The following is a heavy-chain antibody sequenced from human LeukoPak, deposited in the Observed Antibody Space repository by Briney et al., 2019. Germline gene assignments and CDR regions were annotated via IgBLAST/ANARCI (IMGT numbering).Heavy chain of an antibody. CDR1: GGSISSSYYY. Sequence: SETLSLTCTVSGGSISSSYYYWGWIRQPPGKGLEWIGSIYSSGSTYYNPSLKSRVTISVDTSKNQFSLKLTSVTAADTAVYSCARHYGPWGQGTLGTISS. J-gene: IGHJ5*02. CDR2: IYSSGST. D-gene: IGHD4-17*01. V-gene: IGHV4-39*01. CDR3: ARHYGP.